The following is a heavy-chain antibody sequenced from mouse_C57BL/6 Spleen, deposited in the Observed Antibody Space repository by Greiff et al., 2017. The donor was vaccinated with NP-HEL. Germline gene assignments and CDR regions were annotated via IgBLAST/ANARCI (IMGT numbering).Heavy chain of an antibody. J-gene: IGHJ2*01. CDR3: AKSPLNYYGSSYNFDY. V-gene: IGHV14-3*01. CDR2: IDPANGNT. Sequence: VQLQQSVAELVRPGASVKLSCTASGFNIKNTYMHWVKQRPEQGLEWIGRIDPANGNTKYVPKFQGKATITADTSSNTAYLQLSSLTSEDTAIYYCAKSPLNYYGSSYNFDYWGQGTTLTVSS. CDR1: GFNIKNTY. D-gene: IGHD1-1*01.